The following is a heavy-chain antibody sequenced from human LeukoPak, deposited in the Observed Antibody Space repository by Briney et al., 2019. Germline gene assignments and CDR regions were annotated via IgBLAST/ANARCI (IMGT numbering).Heavy chain of an antibody. D-gene: IGHD6-13*01. J-gene: IGHJ4*02. V-gene: IGHV4-39*07. CDR2: IYYSGST. CDR1: GGSISSSSYY. Sequence: SETLSLTCTVSGGSISSSSYYWGWIRQPPGKGLEWIGSIYYSGSTYYNPSLKSRVTISVDTSKNQFSLKLSSVTAADTAVYYCARESIAAAGSPHDYWGQGTLVTVSS. CDR3: ARESIAAAGSPHDY.